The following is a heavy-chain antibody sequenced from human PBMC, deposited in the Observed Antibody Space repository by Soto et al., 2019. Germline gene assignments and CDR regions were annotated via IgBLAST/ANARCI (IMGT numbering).Heavy chain of an antibody. CDR2: IGTAGDT. CDR3: ARGRLIYLYYFDY. V-gene: IGHV3-13*01. CDR1: GFTFSNYD. Sequence: EVQLVESGGGLVQPGGSLRLSCAASGFTFSNYDMHWVRQVTGKGLEWVSTIGTAGDTYYQGSVKGRFTISSENAKNSLYLQMTRLSADDTAVYYCARGRLIYLYYFDYWCQGTLVTVSS. D-gene: IGHD2-2*02. J-gene: IGHJ4*02.